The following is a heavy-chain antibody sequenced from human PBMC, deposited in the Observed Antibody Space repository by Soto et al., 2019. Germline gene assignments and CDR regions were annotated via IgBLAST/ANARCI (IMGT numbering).Heavy chain of an antibody. CDR1: EGNCRDHY. Sequence: LLIQSHTNAVDEGNCRDHYCSRIIKPPGKGLEWIGEINHSGSTNYNPSLKSRVTISVDTSKNQFSLKLSSVTAADTAVYYCVRVRNILTGYPGDFDFWGKGTLVTGSS. CDR2: INHSGST. J-gene: IGHJ4*02. V-gene: IGHV4-34*01. CDR3: VRVRNILTGYPGDFDF. D-gene: IGHD3-9*01.